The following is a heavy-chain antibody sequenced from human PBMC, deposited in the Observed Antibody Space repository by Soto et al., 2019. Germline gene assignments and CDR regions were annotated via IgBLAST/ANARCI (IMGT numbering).Heavy chain of an antibody. CDR3: AKWDGYGDH. CDR2: FSIGGDKT. D-gene: IGHD5-12*01. V-gene: IGHV3-23*01. Sequence: VQLLESGGDLIQPGGSLRLSCAASGFTFSSNSFTWVRQAPGKGLEYVSGFSIGGDKTWHADSVKGRFTVSRDNSKNTVYLQMNSLRVDDTAVYYCAKWDGYGDHWGQGTLVTVSS. J-gene: IGHJ5*02. CDR1: GFTFSSNS.